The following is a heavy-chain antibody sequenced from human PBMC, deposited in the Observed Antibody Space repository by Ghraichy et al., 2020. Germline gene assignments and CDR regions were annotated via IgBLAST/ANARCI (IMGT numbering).Heavy chain of an antibody. CDR2: HDPQQRRA. V-gene: IGHV1-24*01. CDR1: GYRLSELS. J-gene: IGHJ3*01. Sequence: ASVKVSCKVSGYRLSELSMHWVRQAPGKGLEWMGGHDPQQRRAFYSQTLQGRVIMTEERSLDTAYMELTTLRSDDTAVYYCVLGGYRALDVWGQGTWVIVSS. CDR3: VLGGYRALDV. D-gene: IGHD1-26*01.